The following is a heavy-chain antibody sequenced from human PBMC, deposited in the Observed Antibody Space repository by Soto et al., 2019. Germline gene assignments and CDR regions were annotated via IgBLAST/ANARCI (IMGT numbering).Heavy chain of an antibody. CDR1: GGSISSYC. J-gene: IGHJ3*02. V-gene: IGHV4-59*08. Sequence: SQTLSLTCTVSGGSISSYCWSWIRQQPGKGLEWIGYIYYSGSTNYNPSLKSRVTISVDTSKNQFSLKLSSVTAADTALYYCARHGSYNDRLYSFDIWGQGTMVTVSS. CDR3: ARHGSYNDRLYSFDI. D-gene: IGHD2-15*01. CDR2: IYYSGST.